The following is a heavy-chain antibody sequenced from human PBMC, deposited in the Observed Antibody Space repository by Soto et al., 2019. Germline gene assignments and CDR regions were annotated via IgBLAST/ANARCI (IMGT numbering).Heavy chain of an antibody. Sequence: PGGSLRLSCAASGFTFSSYAMSWVRQAPGKGLEWVSAISGSGGSTYYADSVKGRFTISRDNSKNTLYLQMNSLRAEDTAVYYCAKPTAYYDFLDAGRDPIFDHWGQGTLVTVSS. CDR2: ISGSGGST. J-gene: IGHJ4*02. V-gene: IGHV3-23*01. D-gene: IGHD3-3*01. CDR3: AKPTAYYDFLDAGRDPIFDH. CDR1: GFTFSSYA.